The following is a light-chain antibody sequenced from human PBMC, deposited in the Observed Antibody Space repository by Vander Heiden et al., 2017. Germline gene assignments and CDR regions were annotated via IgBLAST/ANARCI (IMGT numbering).Light chain of an antibody. CDR3: NSRDSSGNHLWV. J-gene: IGLJ3*02. CDR1: SLRSLY. CDR2: GKN. V-gene: IGLV3-19*01. Sequence: SSELTQDPAVSVALGQTVRITCQGDSLRSLYASGDRQKPGQAPVLVIYGKNNRPSGIPDRLSGSSSGNTASLTITGAQAEDEADYYCNSRDSSGNHLWVFGGGTKLTVL.